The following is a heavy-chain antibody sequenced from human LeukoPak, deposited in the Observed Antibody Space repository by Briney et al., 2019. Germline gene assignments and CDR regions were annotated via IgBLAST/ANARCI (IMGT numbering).Heavy chain of an antibody. Sequence: PSETLSLTCTVSSGSISSYYWSWIRPPPGKGLEWIGYTYYSGSTNYNPSLRSRATISVDTSKNQCCLKLSSVTAPDTAVYYCARGDCSSTSCYVFPFDYWGQETLVTVSS. CDR3: ARGDCSSTSCYVFPFDY. CDR1: SGSISSYY. D-gene: IGHD2-2*01. J-gene: IGHJ4*01. V-gene: IGHV4-59*01. CDR2: TYYSGST.